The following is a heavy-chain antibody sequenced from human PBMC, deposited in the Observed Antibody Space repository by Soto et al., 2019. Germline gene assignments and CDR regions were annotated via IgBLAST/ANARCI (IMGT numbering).Heavy chain of an antibody. Sequence: QERLVQSGAEVRKPGSSVKVSCKVTGGTSTRYAINWVRQAPGQGLEWMGGIVPMFGTSKYAQKCQGRVTITADTSTNIAYMEVRSLRSDDTAVYYCNRGSEYDFWSGYLWGQGTLVSVSS. J-gene: IGHJ4*02. CDR3: NRGSEYDFWSGYL. V-gene: IGHV1-69*06. D-gene: IGHD3-3*01. CDR1: GGTSTRYA. CDR2: IVPMFGTS.